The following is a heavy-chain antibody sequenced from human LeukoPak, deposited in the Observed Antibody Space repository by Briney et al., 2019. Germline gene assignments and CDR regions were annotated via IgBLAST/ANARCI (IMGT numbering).Heavy chain of an antibody. CDR2: IRSKANSYAT. J-gene: IGHJ4*02. D-gene: IGHD2-2*01. Sequence: PGGSLRLSCAASGFTFSGSAMHWVRRASGKGLEWVGRIRSKANSYATAYAASVKGRFTISRDDSKNTAYLQMNSLKTEDTAVYYCTRLDCSSTSCSDYWGQGTLVTVSS. CDR3: TRLDCSSTSCSDY. CDR1: GFTFSGSA. V-gene: IGHV3-73*01.